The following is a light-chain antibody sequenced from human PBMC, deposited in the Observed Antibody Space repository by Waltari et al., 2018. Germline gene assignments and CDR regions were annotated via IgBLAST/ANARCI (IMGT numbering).Light chain of an antibody. V-gene: IGKV1-9*01. J-gene: IGKJ4*01. CDR1: QDISSS. Sequence: DIQMTQSPSSLSASVGARVTITCRASQDISSSLVWYQQKPGKAPNLLIYRSSTLQSGVPSRFSGSGSGTDFTLTISSLQPEDFATYYCQQHNSNPLTFGGGTKVEIK. CDR2: RSS. CDR3: QQHNSNPLT.